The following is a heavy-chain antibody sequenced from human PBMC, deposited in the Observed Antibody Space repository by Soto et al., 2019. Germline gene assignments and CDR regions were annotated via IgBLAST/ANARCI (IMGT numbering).Heavy chain of an antibody. CDR1: GGSFSGYY. CDR2: INHSGST. J-gene: IGHJ4*02. CDR3: ANLPATSNFDY. V-gene: IGHV4-34*01. Sequence: SETLSLTCAVYGGSFSGYYWSWIRQPPGKGLEWIGEINHSGSTNYNPSLKSRVTISVDTSKNQFFLQLNSVTPADTAVYYCANLPATSNFDYWGQGTLVTVSS. D-gene: IGHD2-2*01.